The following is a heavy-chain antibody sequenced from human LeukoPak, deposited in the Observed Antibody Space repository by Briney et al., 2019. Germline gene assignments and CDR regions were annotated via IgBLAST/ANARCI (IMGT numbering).Heavy chain of an antibody. Sequence: GGSLRLSCAASGFTFSSYWMSWVRQAPGKGLEWVANIKQDGSEKYYVDSVKGRFTISRDNSKNTLYLQMNSLRAEDTAVYYCARVPLLGKQQLVLRRWFDPWGQGTLVTVSS. J-gene: IGHJ5*02. CDR1: GFTFSSYW. CDR3: ARVPLLGKQQLVLRRWFDP. D-gene: IGHD6-13*01. CDR2: IKQDGSEK. V-gene: IGHV3-7*01.